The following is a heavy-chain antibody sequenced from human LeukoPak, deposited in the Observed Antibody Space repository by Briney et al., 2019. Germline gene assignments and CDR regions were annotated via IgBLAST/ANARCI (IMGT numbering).Heavy chain of an antibody. Sequence: ASVKVSCKASGYIFTSYNIYWVRQAPGQGLEWMGIINPSGGSTNYAQKFQGRVTMTRDTSTSTVYMELSSLRAEDTAVYYCAKDQQGDYVSAFDIWGQGIMVTVSS. CDR1: GYIFTSYN. CDR2: INPSGGST. V-gene: IGHV1-46*01. J-gene: IGHJ3*02. CDR3: AKDQQGDYVSAFDI. D-gene: IGHD4-17*01.